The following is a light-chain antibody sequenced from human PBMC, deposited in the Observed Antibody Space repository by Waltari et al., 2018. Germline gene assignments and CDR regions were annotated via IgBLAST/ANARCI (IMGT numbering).Light chain of an antibody. CDR1: RSNLGAGYD. CDR3: QSYDSSLGGSV. CDR2: GRT. J-gene: IGLJ2*01. V-gene: IGLV1-40*01. Sequence: QPVLTQPPSVPGAPGQRVTISCTGSRSNLGAGYDVHWYQHLPGTAPRLLIYGRTNRPSGIPERFSGSKSGTSASLAITGLQTEDEGDYYCQSYDSSLGGSVFGGGTKLTVL.